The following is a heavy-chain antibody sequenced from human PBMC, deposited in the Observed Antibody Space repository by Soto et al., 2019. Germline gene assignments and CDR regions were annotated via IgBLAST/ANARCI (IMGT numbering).Heavy chain of an antibody. Sequence: GGSLRLSCGVSGFSFSGFAVNWVRQAPGKGLEWVGRIRTKASNYATAYGASVKGRFTISRDDSKNTAYLQINSLKIEDTAVYYCTRRRYYYYGLDVWGQGTTVTVSS. CDR1: GFSFSGFA. V-gene: IGHV3-73*01. J-gene: IGHJ6*02. CDR2: IRTKASNYAT. CDR3: TRRRYYYYGLDV. D-gene: IGHD6-25*01.